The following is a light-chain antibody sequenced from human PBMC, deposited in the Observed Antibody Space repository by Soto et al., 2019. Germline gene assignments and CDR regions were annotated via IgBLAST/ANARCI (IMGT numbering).Light chain of an antibody. CDR3: SSYTSTSTLV. Sequence: QSALTQPASVSGSPGQSITISCTGTSSDVGGYNYVSWYQQHPGKAPKLMIYDVSLRPSGISNRFSGSKSGNTASLTISWLQAEDEADYYCSSYTSTSTLVFGTGTKVTVL. J-gene: IGLJ1*01. CDR2: DVS. V-gene: IGLV2-14*01. CDR1: SSDVGGYNY.